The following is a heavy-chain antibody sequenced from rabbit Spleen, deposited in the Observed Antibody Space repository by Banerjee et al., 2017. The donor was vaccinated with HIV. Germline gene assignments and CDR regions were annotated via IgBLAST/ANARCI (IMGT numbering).Heavy chain of an antibody. V-gene: IGHV1S40*01. CDR2: IFTGNLKT. Sequence: QPLVESGGGLVKPGASLTLTCKASGFDFSRGYDMCWVRLAPGKGLEWIGCIFTGNLKTYYASWAKGRFTISKSSSTTVTLQMTSLTVADTATYFCARDAGSGDYIDVYFDLWGPGPLVTVS. CDR3: ARDAGSGDYIDVYFDL. J-gene: IGHJ4*01. D-gene: IGHD8-1*01. CDR1: GFDFSRGYD.